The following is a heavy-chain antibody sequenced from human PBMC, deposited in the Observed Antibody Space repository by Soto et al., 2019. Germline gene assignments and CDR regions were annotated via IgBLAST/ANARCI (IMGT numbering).Heavy chain of an antibody. Sequence: EVQLVESGGGLVKPGGSLRLSCAASGFTFSSYSMNWVRQAPGKGLEWVSSISSSSSYIYYADSVKGRFTISRDNAKNSLYLQMNSLRAEDTAVYYCSPGYYDILTGRANNDAFDIWGQGTMVTVSS. CDR1: GFTFSSYS. D-gene: IGHD3-9*01. J-gene: IGHJ3*02. CDR3: SPGYYDILTGRANNDAFDI. CDR2: ISSSSSYI. V-gene: IGHV3-21*01.